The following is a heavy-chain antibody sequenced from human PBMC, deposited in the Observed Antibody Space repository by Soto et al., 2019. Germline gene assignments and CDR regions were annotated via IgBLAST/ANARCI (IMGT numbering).Heavy chain of an antibody. CDR1: GFTFSSYG. D-gene: IGHD3-16*01. CDR3: AKDRGRR. Sequence: QVQLVESGGGVVQPGRSLRLSCAASGFTFSSYGMHWVRQAPGKGLEWVAVISYDGSNKYYADSVKGRFTISRDNSKNTLYLQMNSLRAEDTAVYYCAKDRGRRWGQGTLVTVSS. CDR2: ISYDGSNK. J-gene: IGHJ4*02. V-gene: IGHV3-30*18.